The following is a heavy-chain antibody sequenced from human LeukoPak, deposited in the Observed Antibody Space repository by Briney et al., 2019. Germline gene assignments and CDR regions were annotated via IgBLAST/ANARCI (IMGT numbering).Heavy chain of an antibody. CDR2: INPNSGGT. J-gene: IGHJ6*02. Sequence: ASVKVSCKASGYTFTGYYMHWVRQAPGQGLEWMGWINPNSGGTNYAQKFQGRVTMTRDTSISTAYMELSRLRSDDTAVYYCATYPPGWYSMDVWGQGTAVTVSS. V-gene: IGHV1-2*02. CDR1: GYTFTGYY. D-gene: IGHD1-14*01. CDR3: ATYPPGWYSMDV.